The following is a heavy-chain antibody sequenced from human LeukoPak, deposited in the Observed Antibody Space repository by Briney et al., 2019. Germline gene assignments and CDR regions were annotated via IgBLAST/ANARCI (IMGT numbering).Heavy chain of an antibody. V-gene: IGHV4-59*01. CDR2: IYYSGTT. D-gene: IGHD4-17*01. CDR1: GGSISYYY. CDR3: AREDPQTTVPEGMDV. Sequence: SETLSLTCTVSGGSISYYYGSWIRQSPGKGLERIGYIYYSGTTNYNPSLKSRVTISVDTSKNQFSLQLRSVTAADTAVYYCAREDPQTTVPEGMDVWGQGTTVTVSS. J-gene: IGHJ6*02.